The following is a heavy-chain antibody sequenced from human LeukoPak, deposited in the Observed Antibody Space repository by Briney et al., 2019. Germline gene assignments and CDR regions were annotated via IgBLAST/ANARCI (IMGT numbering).Heavy chain of an antibody. J-gene: IGHJ4*02. CDR2: IYYSGST. Sequence: SETLSLTCTVSGGSISSSSYYWGWIRQPPGKGLEWIGSIYYSGSTYYNPSLKSRVTISVDTSKDQFSLKLSSVTAADTAVYYCARDLVRPFGYFDYWGQGTLVTVSS. V-gene: IGHV4-39*07. D-gene: IGHD1-1*01. CDR3: ARDLVRPFGYFDY. CDR1: GGSISSSSYY.